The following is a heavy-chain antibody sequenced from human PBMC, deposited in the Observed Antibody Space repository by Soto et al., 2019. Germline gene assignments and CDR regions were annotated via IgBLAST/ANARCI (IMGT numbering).Heavy chain of an antibody. CDR2: IYSGETK. CDR3: TRDGRGLGRLSLFEY. D-gene: IGHD2-21*02. V-gene: IGHV3-53*01. Sequence: PGGSLKLSGAASGFNDNSDYMTWVRQTPGKGLEWVASIYSGETKYYADSVRGRFTISSDKSKNPLYFQLSSLRIEDTAVYYCTRDGRGLGRLSLFEYWGQGVLVTVSS. J-gene: IGHJ4*02. CDR1: GFNDNSDY.